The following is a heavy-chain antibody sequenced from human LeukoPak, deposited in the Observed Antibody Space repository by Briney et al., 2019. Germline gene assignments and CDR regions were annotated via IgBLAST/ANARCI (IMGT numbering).Heavy chain of an antibody. D-gene: IGHD3-10*01. J-gene: IGHJ4*02. CDR1: GFTFSDYY. V-gene: IGHV3-11*01. CDR3: ASNSYYYGSGSSYDY. Sequence: GGSLRVSCAASGFTFSDYYMSGIRQAPGKGLEWVSYISSSGSTIYYADSVKGRFTISRDNAKNSLYLQMNSLRAEDTAVYYCASNSYYYGSGSSYDYWGQGTLVTVSS. CDR2: ISSSGSTI.